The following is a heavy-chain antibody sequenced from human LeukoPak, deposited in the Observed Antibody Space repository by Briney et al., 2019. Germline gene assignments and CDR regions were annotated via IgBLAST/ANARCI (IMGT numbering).Heavy chain of an antibody. CDR3: ARYIMTTVTTGTFDY. V-gene: IGHV4-59*08. Sequence: SETLSLTCTVSGGSISSYYWSWIRQPPGKGREWGGYIYYSGSTNYNPSLKSRVTISVDTSKNQFSLKLSSVTAADTAVYYCARYIMTTVTTGTFDYWGQGTLVTVSS. CDR2: IYYSGST. D-gene: IGHD4-17*01. J-gene: IGHJ4*02. CDR1: GGSISSYY.